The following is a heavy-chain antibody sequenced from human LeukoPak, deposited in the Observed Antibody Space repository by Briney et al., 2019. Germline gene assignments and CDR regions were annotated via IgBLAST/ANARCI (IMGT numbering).Heavy chain of an antibody. V-gene: IGHV4-34*01. Sequence: SETLSLTCAVYGGSFSGYYWSWIRQPPGKGLELIGEINHSGSTNYNPSLKSRVTISVDTSKNQFSLKLSSVTAADTAVYYCARGSTPRDWGQGTLVTVSS. CDR2: INHSGST. CDR3: ARGSTPRD. J-gene: IGHJ4*02. CDR1: GGSFSGYY.